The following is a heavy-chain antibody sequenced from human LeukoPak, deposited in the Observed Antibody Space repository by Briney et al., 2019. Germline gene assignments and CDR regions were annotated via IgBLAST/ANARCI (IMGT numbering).Heavy chain of an antibody. Sequence: GGSLRLSCAASGFTFSSYGMHWVRQAPGKGLEWVAVIWYDGSKKYYADSVKGRFTISRDNSKNTLYLQMNSLRAEDTAVYYCASQVDPVGYCSGDLCYSFDYWGQGTLVTVSS. CDR3: ASQVDPVGYCSGDLCYSFDY. V-gene: IGHV3-33*01. CDR1: GFTFSSYG. D-gene: IGHD2-15*01. CDR2: IWYDGSKK. J-gene: IGHJ4*02.